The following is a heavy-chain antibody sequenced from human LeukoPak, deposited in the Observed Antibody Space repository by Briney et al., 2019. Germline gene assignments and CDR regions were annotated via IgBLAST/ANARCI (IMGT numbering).Heavy chain of an antibody. CDR1: GFTFSTRS. Sequence: GGSLRLSCAASGFTFSTRSMNWVRQAPGKGLEWVSYISSSSDIIHYADSVKGRFTISRDNAENSLYLQMNSLRVEDTAVYYCARAPTVLVGYCSSSSCQADYWGQGTLVTVSS. CDR3: ARAPTVLVGYCSSSSCQADY. CDR2: ISSSSDII. V-gene: IGHV3-21*05. D-gene: IGHD2-2*01. J-gene: IGHJ4*02.